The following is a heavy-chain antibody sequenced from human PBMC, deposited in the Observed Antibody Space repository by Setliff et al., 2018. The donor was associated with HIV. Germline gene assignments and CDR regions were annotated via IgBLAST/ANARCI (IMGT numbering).Heavy chain of an antibody. D-gene: IGHD3-3*01. CDR2: IYYSGNT. CDR1: GGSITGHY. J-gene: IGHJ4*02. V-gene: IGHV4-59*11. Sequence: PSETLSLTCTVSGGSITGHYWSWIRQPPGKGLEWIGNIYYSGNTNYNPSLKGRVTISVDTSKNQFSLKLTSVTATDTAVYYCARGGGFWSGQLDYWGQGTLVTVSS. CDR3: ARGGGFWSGQLDY.